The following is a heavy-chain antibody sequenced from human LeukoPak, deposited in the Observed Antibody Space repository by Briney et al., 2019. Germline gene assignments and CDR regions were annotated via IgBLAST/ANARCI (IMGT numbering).Heavy chain of an antibody. J-gene: IGHJ5*02. V-gene: IGHV1-18*04. CDR1: GYTFTSYG. D-gene: IGHD6-13*01. CDR2: ISAYNGNT. CDR3: ARDGRGSWSALDGNWFDP. Sequence: ASVNVSCKASGYTFTSYGISWVRPAPGQGLEWMGWISAYNGNTNYAQKLQGRVTMTTDTSTSTAYMELRSLRSDDTAVYYCARDGRGSWSALDGNWFDPWGQGTLVTVSS.